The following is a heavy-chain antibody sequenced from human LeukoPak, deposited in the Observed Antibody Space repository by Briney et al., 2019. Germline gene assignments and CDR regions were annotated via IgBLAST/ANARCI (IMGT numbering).Heavy chain of an antibody. CDR3: ARGLGGSGNDAFDI. CDR1: GYIFTSYN. V-gene: IGHV1-46*01. Sequence: ASVKVSCKASGYIFTSYNIYWERQAPGQGLEWMGIINPSGGSTNYAQKFQGRVTMTRDMSTSTVYMELSSLRSEDAAVYYCARGLGGSGNDAFDIWGQGTMVTVSS. D-gene: IGHD3-10*01. CDR2: INPSGGST. J-gene: IGHJ3*02.